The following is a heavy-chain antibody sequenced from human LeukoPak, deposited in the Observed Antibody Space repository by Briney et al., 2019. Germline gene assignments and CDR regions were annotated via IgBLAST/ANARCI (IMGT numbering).Heavy chain of an antibody. J-gene: IGHJ4*02. CDR2: IRYDGSNK. CDR1: GFTFSSYG. Sequence: GGSLRLSCAASGFTFSSYGMHWVRQAPGKGLEWVAFIRYDGSNKYYADSVKGRFTISRDNSKNTLYLQMNSLRAEDTAVYYCAKDIGRPAAIRDYWGQGTLVTVSS. V-gene: IGHV3-30*02. CDR3: AKDIGRPAAIRDY. D-gene: IGHD2-2*01.